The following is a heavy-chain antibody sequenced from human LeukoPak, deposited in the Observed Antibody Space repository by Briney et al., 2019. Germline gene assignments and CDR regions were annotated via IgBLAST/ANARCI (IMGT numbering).Heavy chain of an antibody. CDR3: ARYYDSSGYWSTPHFDC. J-gene: IGHJ4*02. CDR1: GGSISSYY. Sequence: ESLSLTCTVAGGSISSYYWSWIRQPAGKGLEWIGRIYTSGSTNYNPSRKSRVTISVDTSKHQLSLKLSSVTAADTAVYYCARYYDSSGYWSTPHFDCWGQGTVDPVSS. D-gene: IGHD3-22*01. V-gene: IGHV4-59*10. CDR2: IYTSGST.